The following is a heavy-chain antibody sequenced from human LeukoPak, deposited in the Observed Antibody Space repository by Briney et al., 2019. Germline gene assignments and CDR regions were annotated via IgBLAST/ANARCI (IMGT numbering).Heavy chain of an antibody. CDR3: ARDLVSAGFDI. Sequence: ASVKVSCKAFGYTFISHAMNWVRQAPGQGLELMGWINTNTGIPTCAQGFAGRFVFSLDTSVTTAYLQITSLKAEDTAVYYCARDLVSAGFDIWGQGTMVTVSS. D-gene: IGHD6-6*01. CDR2: INTNTGIP. CDR1: GYTFISHA. J-gene: IGHJ3*02. V-gene: IGHV7-4-1*02.